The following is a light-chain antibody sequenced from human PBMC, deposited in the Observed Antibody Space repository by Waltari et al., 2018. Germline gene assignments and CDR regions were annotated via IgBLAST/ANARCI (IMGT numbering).Light chain of an antibody. CDR3: SSYTDDTTLDVI. Sequence: QSALTQPASVSGSPGQTIPISCTGTTSDVGSYNYVSWYQPHPGKAPKLILYAFYIRPSGVVSRFSVSKSGNTASLTISGLQAEDEGDYYCSSYTDDTTLDVIFGGGTKLTVL. J-gene: IGLJ2*01. CDR2: AFY. CDR1: TSDVGSYNY. V-gene: IGLV2-14*03.